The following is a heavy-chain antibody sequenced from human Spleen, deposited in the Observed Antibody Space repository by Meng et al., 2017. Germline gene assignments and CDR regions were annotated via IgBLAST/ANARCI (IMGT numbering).Heavy chain of an antibody. J-gene: IGHJ4*02. D-gene: IGHD1-20*01. Sequence: EVQLVESGGGLVQPRGSLRLSCAASGFIFSNYWMYWVRQAPGKELVWVSRINTDGGSTNYADYVKGRFTISRDNAKNTLYLQMNSLREEDTAVYYCARDSITGSARADHWGQGTLVTVSS. CDR1: GFIFSNYW. V-gene: IGHV3-74*01. CDR3: ARDSITGSARADH. CDR2: INTDGGST.